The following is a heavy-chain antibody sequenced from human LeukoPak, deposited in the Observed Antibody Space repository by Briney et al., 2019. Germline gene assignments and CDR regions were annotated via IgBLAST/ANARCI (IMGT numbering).Heavy chain of an antibody. Sequence: GGSVRLSCGPSGFTFDFHAVHCVRQAPGEALVGVASISWRRDSIGYADSVKGRFTISRDNPTNSLYLQINSLRAEDTALYYCAKGASYNSSGCCSFDYWGQGTLVTVSS. D-gene: IGHD3-22*01. J-gene: IGHJ4*02. CDR1: GFTFDFHA. CDR3: AKGASYNSSGCCSFDY. V-gene: IGHV3-9*01. CDR2: ISWRRDSI.